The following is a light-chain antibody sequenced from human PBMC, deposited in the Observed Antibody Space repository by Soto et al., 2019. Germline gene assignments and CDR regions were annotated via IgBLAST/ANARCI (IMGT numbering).Light chain of an antibody. CDR1: SSDVGGYNY. Sequence: QSVLTQPASVSGSPGQSITISCTGTSSDVGGYNYVSWYQQHPGKAPKLMIFDVSNRPSGVSNPFSGSKSGNTASLTISALQPEDEADYYCSSYTTTNTRQIVFGTGTKVTVL. J-gene: IGLJ1*01. CDR2: DVS. CDR3: SSYTTTNTRQIV. V-gene: IGLV2-14*01.